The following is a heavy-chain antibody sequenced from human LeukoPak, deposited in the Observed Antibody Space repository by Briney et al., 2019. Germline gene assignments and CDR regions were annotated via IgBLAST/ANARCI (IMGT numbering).Heavy chain of an antibody. Sequence: GGSLRLSCVASGFTYSSYCMSWVRQAPGKGLEWVSVIYSGGSTYYADSVKGRFTISRDNSKNTLYLQMNSLRAEDTALYYCARGLVVGSTGVWAFDIWGQGTMVTVSS. CDR2: IYSGGST. CDR1: GFTYSSYC. V-gene: IGHV3-66*01. CDR3: ARGLVVGSTGVWAFDI. J-gene: IGHJ3*02. D-gene: IGHD2-15*01.